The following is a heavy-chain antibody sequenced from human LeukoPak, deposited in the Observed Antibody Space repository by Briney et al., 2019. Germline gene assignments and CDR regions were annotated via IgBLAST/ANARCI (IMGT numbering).Heavy chain of an antibody. CDR1: GYTFTSYY. CDR2: INPSGGST. D-gene: IGHD3-22*01. CDR3: ARSHNYYDSSGGNDY. J-gene: IGHJ4*02. Sequence: ASVKVSCKASGYTFTSYYMHWVRQAPGQGREWMGIINPSGGSTSYAQKFQGRVTMTRDTSTSTVYMELSSLRSEDTAVYYCARSHNYYDSSGGNDYWGQGTLVTVSS. V-gene: IGHV1-46*01.